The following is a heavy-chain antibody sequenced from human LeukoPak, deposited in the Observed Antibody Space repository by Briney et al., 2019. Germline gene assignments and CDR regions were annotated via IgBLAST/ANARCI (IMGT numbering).Heavy chain of an antibody. V-gene: IGHV4-61*02. CDR3: AREGIAAAEYFDY. CDR2: IYTSGST. CDR1: GGSISSGSYY. D-gene: IGHD6-13*01. Sequence: KTSETLSLTCTVSGGSISSGSYYWSWIRQPAGKGLEWIGRIYTSGSTNYNPSLKSRVTMSVDTSKNQFSLKLSSVTAADTAVYYCAREGIAAAEYFDYWGRGTLVTVSS. J-gene: IGHJ4*02.